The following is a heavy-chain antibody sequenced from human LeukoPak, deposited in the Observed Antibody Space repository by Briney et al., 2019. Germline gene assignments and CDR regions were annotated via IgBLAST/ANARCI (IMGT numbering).Heavy chain of an antibody. CDR2: IFRTGTT. CDR1: GGSISSGDYY. D-gene: IGHD3-10*01. Sequence: PSETLSLTCTVSGGSISSGDYYWSWIRQSAGKGLEWIGRIFRTGTTKYNPSFKSRVTISVDTSKNQFSLKMNSVTAADTAVYYCARTEYYGSGGYPNWFDPWGQGTLVTVSA. V-gene: IGHV4-61*02. CDR3: ARTEYYGSGGYPNWFDP. J-gene: IGHJ5*02.